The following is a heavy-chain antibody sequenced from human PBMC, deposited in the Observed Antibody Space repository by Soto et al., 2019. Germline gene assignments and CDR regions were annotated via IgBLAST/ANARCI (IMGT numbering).Heavy chain of an antibody. J-gene: IGHJ4*02. CDR3: THSANYWGNFHR. CDR2: IKSKGGGGTS. V-gene: IGHV3-15*07. D-gene: IGHD3-16*01. CDR1: GLTFSDAW. Sequence: EVQLVESGGGLVKPGGSLRLSCVVSGLTFSDAWMNWVRQAPGKGLEWVGRIKSKGGGGTSDYGAPVKGRITISRDDSRNTLYLQMNSLKTEDTGLYYCTHSANYWGNFHRWGQGTLVTVSP.